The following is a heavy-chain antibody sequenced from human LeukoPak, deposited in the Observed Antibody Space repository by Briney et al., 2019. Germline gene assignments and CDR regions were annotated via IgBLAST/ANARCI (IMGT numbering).Heavy chain of an antibody. V-gene: IGHV1-2*02. CDR3: ARDLRATSRGYFDY. CDR2: INPNSGGT. Sequence: ASVKVSCKASGYTFTGYYMHWVRQAPRQGLEWMGWINPNSGGTNYAQKFRGRVTMTRDTSISTAYMELSRLRSDDTAVYYCARDLRATSRGYFDYWGQGTLVTVSS. J-gene: IGHJ4*02. D-gene: IGHD3-16*01. CDR1: GYTFTGYY.